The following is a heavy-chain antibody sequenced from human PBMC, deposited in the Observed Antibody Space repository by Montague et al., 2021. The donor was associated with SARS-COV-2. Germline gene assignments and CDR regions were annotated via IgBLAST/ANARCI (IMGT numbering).Heavy chain of an antibody. V-gene: IGHV4-4*07. CDR3: ARTPTRPLSLDS. CDR1: GGSITGFS. Sequence: SETLSLTCAVSGGSITGFSWSWVRQPAGKGLEWIGRVTTSGTTXXXPSXRNRVTMSVDTSKNQFSLNLNSVTAADTAIYYCARTPTRPLSLDSWGQGTLVTVSS. CDR2: VTTSGTT. J-gene: IGHJ4*02. D-gene: IGHD6-6*01.